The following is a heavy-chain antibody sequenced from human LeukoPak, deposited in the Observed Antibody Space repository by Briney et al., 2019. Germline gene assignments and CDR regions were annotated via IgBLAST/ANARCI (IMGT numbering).Heavy chain of an antibody. Sequence: SETLSLTCTVSGGSISSPNYYWGWIRQPPGKGLEWIGSIYYSGSPYYNPSLKSRVTISVDTSKNQFSLKLSSVTAADTAVYYCATKQRVAALPVSWFDPWGQGTLVTVSS. V-gene: IGHV4-39*01. D-gene: IGHD2-15*01. J-gene: IGHJ5*02. CDR3: ATKQRVAALPVSWFDP. CDR2: IYYSGSP. CDR1: GGSISSPNYY.